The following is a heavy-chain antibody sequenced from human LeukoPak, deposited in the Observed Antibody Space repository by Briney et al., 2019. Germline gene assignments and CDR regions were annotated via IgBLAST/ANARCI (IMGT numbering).Heavy chain of an antibody. Sequence: GGSLRLSCAASGFTFSSYSMNWVRQAPGKGLEWVSSISSSSSYIYYADSVKGRFTISRDNAKNSLYLQMNSLRAEDTAVYYRARAGDDIVVVPDDYGMDVWGQGTTVTVSS. CDR1: GFTFSSYS. CDR3: ARAGDDIVVVPDDYGMDV. V-gene: IGHV3-21*01. D-gene: IGHD2-2*01. CDR2: ISSSSSYI. J-gene: IGHJ6*02.